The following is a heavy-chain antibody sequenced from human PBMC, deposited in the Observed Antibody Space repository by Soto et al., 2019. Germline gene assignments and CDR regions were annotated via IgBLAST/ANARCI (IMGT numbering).Heavy chain of an antibody. J-gene: IGHJ3*02. CDR3: ARRHSTYYYDSSGYGDAFDI. V-gene: IGHV3-72*01. CDR2: TRNKANSYTT. CDR1: GFTFSDHY. Sequence: GGSLRLSCAASGFTFSDHYMDWVRQAPGKGLEWVGRTRNKANSYTTEYAASVKGRFTISRGDSKNSLYLQMNSLKTEDTAVYYCARRHSTYYYDSSGYGDAFDIWGQGTMVTVSS. D-gene: IGHD3-22*01.